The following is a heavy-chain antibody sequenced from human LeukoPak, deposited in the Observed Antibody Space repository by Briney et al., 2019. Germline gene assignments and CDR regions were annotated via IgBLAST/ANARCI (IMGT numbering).Heavy chain of an antibody. CDR1: GFTFSSYS. V-gene: IGHV3-21*01. J-gene: IGHJ4*02. CDR2: ISSSSSYI. Sequence: PGGSLRLSCAASGFTFSSYSMNWVRQAPGKGLEWVSSISSSSSYIYYAGSVKGRFTISRDNAKNSLYLQMNSLRAEDTAVYYCARGAYYYDSSGYSVDFDYWGQRTLVTVSS. CDR3: ARGAYYYDSSGYSVDFDY. D-gene: IGHD3-22*01.